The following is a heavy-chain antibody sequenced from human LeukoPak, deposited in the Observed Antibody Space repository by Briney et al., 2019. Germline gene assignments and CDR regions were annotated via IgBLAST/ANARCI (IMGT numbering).Heavy chain of an antibody. Sequence: GGSLRLSCAASGFTFSSYSMNWVHQAPGKGLEWVSSISSSSSYIYYADSVKGRFTISRDNAKNSLYLQMNSLRAEDTAVYYCARNPGGYYYMDVWGKGTTVTVSS. CDR2: ISSSSSYI. V-gene: IGHV3-21*01. D-gene: IGHD3-10*01. CDR1: GFTFSSYS. CDR3: ARNPGGYYYMDV. J-gene: IGHJ6*03.